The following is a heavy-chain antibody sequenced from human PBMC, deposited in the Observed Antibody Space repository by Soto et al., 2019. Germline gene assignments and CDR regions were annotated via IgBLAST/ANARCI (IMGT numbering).Heavy chain of an antibody. CDR2: ITWTSGTI. J-gene: IGHJ6*03. V-gene: IGHV3-9*01. CDR3: AKGVELDYMDV. CDR1: GFTFDDFS. D-gene: IGHD1-7*01. Sequence: EVHLVESGGGLVQPGRSLRLSCAASGFTFDDFSMHWVRQRPGKGLEWVSTITWTSGTIGYADSVKGRFTISRDNAKNSLYLRMNSLRADDTALYYCAKGVELDYMDVWGKGTTVTVSS.